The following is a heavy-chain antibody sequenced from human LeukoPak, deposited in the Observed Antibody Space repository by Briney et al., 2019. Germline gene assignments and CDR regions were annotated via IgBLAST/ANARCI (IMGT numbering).Heavy chain of an antibody. D-gene: IGHD2-21*01. CDR2: ISTKGET. V-gene: IGHV4-4*09. Sequence: SETLSLTCTVSGVSMSAYQWSWVRQSPEKGLEWIGCISTKGETSYNPSLKSRVTTSVDTSKSQFSLRLTSVTAADTAVYYCATSNDAKIAPFDHWGQGAPVTVSS. J-gene: IGHJ4*02. CDR3: ATSNDAKIAPFDH. CDR1: GVSMSAYQ.